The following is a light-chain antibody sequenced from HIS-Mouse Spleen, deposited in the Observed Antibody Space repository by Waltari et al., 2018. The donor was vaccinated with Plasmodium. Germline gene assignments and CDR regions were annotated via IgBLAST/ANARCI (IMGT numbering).Light chain of an antibody. CDR1: ALPKKD. CDR3: YSTDSSGNHRV. CDR2: EDS. J-gene: IGLJ3*02. V-gene: IGLV3-10*01. Sequence: SYELTPPPSASASPGQPARTTCCGGALPKKDAYWYQQKSGQAPVMVIYEDSKRPSGIPERFSGSSSGTMATLTISGAQVEDEADYYCYSTDSSGNHRVFGGGTKLTVL.